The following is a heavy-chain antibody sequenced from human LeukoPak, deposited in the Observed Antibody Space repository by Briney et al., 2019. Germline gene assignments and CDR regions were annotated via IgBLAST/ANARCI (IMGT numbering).Heavy chain of an antibody. CDR3: TWYCSSTSCQSSGGMDV. Sequence: GGSLRLSWAASRFTFGNAWMTWVRQAPGKGLEWVGRIKGKSDGRTTDYAAPVKGRFTISRDDSKNTLYLQMNSLKSEDTAVYFCTWYCSSTSCQSSGGMDVWGKGTTVTVSS. CDR1: RFTFGNAW. CDR2: IKGKSDGRTT. V-gene: IGHV3-15*01. J-gene: IGHJ6*03. D-gene: IGHD2-2*01.